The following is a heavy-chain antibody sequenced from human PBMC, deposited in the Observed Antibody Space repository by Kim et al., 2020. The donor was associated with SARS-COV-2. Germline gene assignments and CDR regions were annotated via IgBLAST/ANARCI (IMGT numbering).Heavy chain of an antibody. J-gene: IGHJ6*02. CDR3: ARDMGGFMDV. D-gene: IGHD1-26*01. CDR2: ISYDGSNK. V-gene: IGHV3-30*04. Sequence: GGSLRLSCAASGFTFSSYAMHWVRQAPGKGLEWVAVISYDGSNKYYADSVKGRFTISRDNSKNTLYLQMNSLRAEDTAVYYCARDMGGFMDVWGQETTVTVSS. CDR1: GFTFSSYA.